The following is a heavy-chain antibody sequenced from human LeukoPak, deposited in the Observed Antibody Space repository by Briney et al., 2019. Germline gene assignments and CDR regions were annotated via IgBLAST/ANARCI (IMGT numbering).Heavy chain of an antibody. J-gene: IGHJ6*03. CDR3: ARDFGGYSYGYYMDV. Sequence: ASVKVPCKASGYTFTSYGISWVRQAPGLGLEWMGWISTYHGNTNYAQKLQGRVTMTTDTSTSTAYMELRSLRSDDTAVYYCARDFGGYSYGYYMDVWGKGTTVTVSS. V-gene: IGHV1-18*01. D-gene: IGHD5-18*01. CDR2: ISTYHGNT. CDR1: GYTFTSYG.